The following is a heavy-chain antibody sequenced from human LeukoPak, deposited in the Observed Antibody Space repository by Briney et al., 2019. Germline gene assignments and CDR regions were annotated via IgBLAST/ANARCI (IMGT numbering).Heavy chain of an antibody. D-gene: IGHD2-8*01. CDR3: ERWARCRKRVLEVNAFDD. J-gene: IGHJ4*02. Sequence: GGSLTLSCAVSGFTFRSYDMNWVRQAPGKGLEWIAYMCCSGSAISYADSVKGRSTIARDNTKNSVYLDMQRLRADDAAVYYCERWARCRKRVLEVNAFDDWGQGTMVTVSS. CDR2: MCCSGSAI. CDR1: GFTFRSYD. V-gene: IGHV3-48*03.